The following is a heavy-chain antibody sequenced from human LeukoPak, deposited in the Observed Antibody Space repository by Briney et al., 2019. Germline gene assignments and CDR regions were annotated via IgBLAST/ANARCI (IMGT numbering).Heavy chain of an antibody. CDR3: AKETYYDSSGAPLFDY. CDR1: GFTSSNYA. Sequence: PGGSLRLSCAASGFTSSNYAMSWVRQAPGKGPEWVSAISGSGGSTYYPDSVKGRFTISRDNSKNTLCLQMHSLRAEDTAVYYCAKETYYDSSGAPLFDYWGQGTLVTVSS. CDR2: ISGSGGST. D-gene: IGHD3-22*01. J-gene: IGHJ4*02. V-gene: IGHV3-23*01.